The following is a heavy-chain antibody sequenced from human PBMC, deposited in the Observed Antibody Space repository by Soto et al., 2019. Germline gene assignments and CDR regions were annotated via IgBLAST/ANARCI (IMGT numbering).Heavy chain of an antibody. CDR3: LDTAINYIDY. D-gene: IGHD5-18*01. J-gene: IGHJ4*02. CDR2: IIPIFGTA. CDR1: GGTFSSYA. V-gene: IGHV1-69*13. Sequence: GASVKVSCKASGGTFSSYAISWVRQAPGQGLEWMGGIIPIFGTANYAQKFQGRVTITADESTSTAYMELSSLRSEDTAVYYCLDTAINYIDYWGQGTLVTAPQ.